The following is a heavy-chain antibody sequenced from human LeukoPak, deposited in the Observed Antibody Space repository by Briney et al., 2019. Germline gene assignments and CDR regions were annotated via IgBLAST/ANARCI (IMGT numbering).Heavy chain of an antibody. J-gene: IGHJ4*02. Sequence: GRSLRLSCAASGFTFSSYVMHWVRQAPGKGLEWVAVISYDGSNKYYADSVKGRFTISRDNSKNTLYLQMNSLRAEDTAVYYCAKDELGYCSSTSCYPTFDYWGQGTLVTVSS. CDR2: ISYDGSNK. CDR1: GFTFSSYV. V-gene: IGHV3-30*18. CDR3: AKDELGYCSSTSCYPTFDY. D-gene: IGHD2-2*01.